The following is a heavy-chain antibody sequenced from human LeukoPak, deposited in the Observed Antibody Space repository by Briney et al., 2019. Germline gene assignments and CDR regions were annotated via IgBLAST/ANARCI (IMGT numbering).Heavy chain of an antibody. CDR1: GYTFSSYY. Sequence: ASVKVSCKASGYTFSSYYMHWVRQAPGEGLEWMGIINPSGGSTSYAQKVQGRVTMTRDMSTSTVHMELSSLRSEDTAVYYCARVAAEVVGVPGAIGFGWLRRDYYYMDVWGKGTPVTVSS. D-gene: IGHD2-2*02. CDR3: ARVAAEVVGVPGAIGFGWLRRDYYYMDV. CDR2: INPSGGST. V-gene: IGHV1-46*01. J-gene: IGHJ6*03.